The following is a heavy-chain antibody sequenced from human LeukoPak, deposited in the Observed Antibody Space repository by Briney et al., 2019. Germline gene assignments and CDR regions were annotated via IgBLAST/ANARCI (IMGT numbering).Heavy chain of an antibody. J-gene: IGHJ5*02. CDR3: ARGQGATVPQVGKNWFDP. D-gene: IGHD1-26*01. V-gene: IGHV4-59*12. CDR2: IYYSGST. Sequence: PSETLSLTCTVSGESISGFYWTWIRQPPGKGLEWIGYIYYSGSTNYNPSLKSRVILSVDTSKSQFYLKLISVTVADTAIYYCARGQGATVPQVGKNWFDPWGQGTRVTVSS. CDR1: GESISGFY.